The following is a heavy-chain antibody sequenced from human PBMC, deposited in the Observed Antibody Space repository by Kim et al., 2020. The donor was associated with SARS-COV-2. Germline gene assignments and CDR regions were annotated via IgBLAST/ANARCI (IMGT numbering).Heavy chain of an antibody. J-gene: IGHJ3*02. V-gene: IGHV1-69*13. D-gene: IGHD3-10*01. Sequence: SVKVSCKASGGTFSSYAISWVRQAPGQGLEWMGGIIPIFGTANYAQKFQGRVTITADESTSTAYMELSSLRSEDTAVYYCARAQVDGGDAFDIWGQGTMVTVSS. CDR3: ARAQVDGGDAFDI. CDR2: IIPIFGTA. CDR1: GGTFSSYA.